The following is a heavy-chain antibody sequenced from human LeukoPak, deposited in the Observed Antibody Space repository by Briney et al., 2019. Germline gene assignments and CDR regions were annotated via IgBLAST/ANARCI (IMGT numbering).Heavy chain of an antibody. CDR3: IKDLRLDLHFDTGDL. CDR2: ISWDGGIS. D-gene: IGHD1-7*01. V-gene: IGHV3-9*01. Sequence: PGRSLRLSCAASGFTFYDYAMHWVRHTPGKGLEWVSRISWDGGISVYADSVKGRFTISRDNAKSSLYLEMSALTPEDTALYFCIKDLRLDLHFDTGDLWGQGTMDTVSS. CDR1: GFTFYDYA. J-gene: IGHJ3*01.